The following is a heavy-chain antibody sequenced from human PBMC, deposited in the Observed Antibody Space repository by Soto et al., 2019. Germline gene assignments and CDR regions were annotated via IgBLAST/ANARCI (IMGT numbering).Heavy chain of an antibody. CDR1: GGSVRGGSYY. CDR2: IYYTGST. Sequence: SETLSLTCTVSGGSVRGGSYYWSWIRQPPGKGLEWIGYIYYTGSTNYNPSLKSRVSMSVDTSKNQFSLKLSSVTAADAAVYHCARGYECSGGSCSFDSWGQGXLVTVYS. D-gene: IGHD2-15*01. V-gene: IGHV4-61*01. CDR3: ARGYECSGGSCSFDS. J-gene: IGHJ4*02.